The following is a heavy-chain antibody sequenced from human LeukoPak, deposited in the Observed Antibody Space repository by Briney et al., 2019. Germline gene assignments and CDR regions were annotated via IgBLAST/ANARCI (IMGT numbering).Heavy chain of an antibody. CDR1: GFTFSSYW. D-gene: IGHD6-13*01. J-gene: IGHJ4*02. V-gene: IGHV3-21*01. Sequence: PGGSLRLSCAASGFTFSSYWMNWVRQAPGQGLEWVSSISSSSSHIYYADSVKGRFTISRDNAKNSLFLQMNTLRAEDTAVYYCARDHYSSSWNWGQGTLVTVSS. CDR2: ISSSSSHI. CDR3: ARDHYSSSWN.